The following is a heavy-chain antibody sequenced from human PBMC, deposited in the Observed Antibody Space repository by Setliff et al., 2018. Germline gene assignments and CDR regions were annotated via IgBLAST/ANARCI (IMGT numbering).Heavy chain of an antibody. CDR2: IYYSGST. CDR3: ARGGNDYKWGAFDI. Sequence: SETLSLTCTVSGGSISSYYWSWIRQPPGKGLEWIGYIYYSGSTNYNPSLKSRVTISVDTSKNQFSLRLSSVTAADTAVYYCARGGNDYKWGAFDIWGQGTMVTVSS. CDR1: GGSISSYY. V-gene: IGHV4-59*01. J-gene: IGHJ3*02. D-gene: IGHD4-4*01.